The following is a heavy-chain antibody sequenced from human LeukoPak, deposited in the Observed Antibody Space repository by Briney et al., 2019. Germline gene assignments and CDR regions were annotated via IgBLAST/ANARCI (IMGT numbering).Heavy chain of an antibody. CDR2: ICPDGTVT. Sequence: QSGGSLRLSCAASGFTFSTYCMHWVRQAPGKGPMWVSRICPDGTVTNYADSVKARFIISGDNARNTVYLQMNSLRVEDTAVYYCVRDFRSADYWGQGTLVTVSS. CDR3: VRDFRSADY. CDR1: GFTFSTYC. V-gene: IGHV3-74*01. J-gene: IGHJ4*02.